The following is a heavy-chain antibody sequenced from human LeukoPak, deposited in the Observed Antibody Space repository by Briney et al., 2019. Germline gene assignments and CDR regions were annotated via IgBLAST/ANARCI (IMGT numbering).Heavy chain of an antibody. D-gene: IGHD5-24*01. J-gene: IGHJ4*02. Sequence: PSETLSLTCTVSGGSISSYYWSWIRQPPGKGLEWIGYIYYSGSTNYNPSLKSRVTISVDTSKNQFSLKLSPVTAADTAVYYCARALTRDGYKGDFDYWGQGTLVTVSS. V-gene: IGHV4-59*01. CDR1: GGSISSYY. CDR2: IYYSGST. CDR3: ARALTRDGYKGDFDY.